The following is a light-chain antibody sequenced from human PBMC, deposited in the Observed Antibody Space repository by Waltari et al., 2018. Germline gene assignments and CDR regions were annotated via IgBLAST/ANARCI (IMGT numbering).Light chain of an antibody. Sequence: DIVMTQSPDSLAVSLGERATINCKSSQSIFYSAINKNYLAWYQQKPGQPPKPLIYWASTRESGVPDRFTGSGSGTDFTLTISSLQAEDVAVYYCQQYYSTPPITFGQGTRLEIK. CDR3: QQYYSTPPIT. CDR2: WAS. V-gene: IGKV4-1*01. J-gene: IGKJ5*01. CDR1: QSIFYSAINKNY.